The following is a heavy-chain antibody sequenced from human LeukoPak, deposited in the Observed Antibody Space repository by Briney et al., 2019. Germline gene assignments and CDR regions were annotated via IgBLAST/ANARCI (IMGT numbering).Heavy chain of an antibody. D-gene: IGHD2-2*02. CDR1: GFTFSSYG. Sequence: GGSLRLSCAASGFTFSSYGMHWVRQAPGKGLEWVAVISYDGSNKYYADSVKGRFTISRDNSKNTLYLQMNSLRSEDTAVYYCARDSARGDIVVVPAAIEPNYYYYGMDVWGQGTTVTVSS. CDR3: ARDSARGDIVVVPAAIEPNYYYYGMDV. V-gene: IGHV3-30*03. CDR2: ISYDGSNK. J-gene: IGHJ6*02.